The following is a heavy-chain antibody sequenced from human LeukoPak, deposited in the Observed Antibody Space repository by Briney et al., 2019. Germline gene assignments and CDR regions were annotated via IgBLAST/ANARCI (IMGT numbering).Heavy chain of an antibody. CDR1: GDSVSSNSAA. CDR3: ARDRAFQEQWLVYDAFDI. J-gene: IGHJ3*02. CDR2: TYYRSKWYN. Sequence: SQTLSLTCAISGDSVSSNSAAWNWIRQSPSRGLEWLGRTYYRSKWYNDYAVSVKSRITINPDTSKNQFSLQLNSVTPEDTAVYYCARDRAFQEQWLVYDAFDIWGQGTMVTVSS. V-gene: IGHV6-1*01. D-gene: IGHD6-19*01.